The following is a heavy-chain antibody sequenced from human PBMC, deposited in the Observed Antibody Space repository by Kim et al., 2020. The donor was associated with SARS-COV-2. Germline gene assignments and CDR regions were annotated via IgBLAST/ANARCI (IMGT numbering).Heavy chain of an antibody. Sequence: SETLSLTCTVSGGSISSSSYYWGWIRQPPGKGLEWIGSIYYSGSTYYNPSLKSRVTISVDTSKNPFSLKLSSVTAADTAVYYCAIDEADFWSGHHMDVWGKGTTVTVSS. D-gene: IGHD3-3*01. CDR1: GGSISSSSYY. V-gene: IGHV4-39*01. CDR2: IYYSGST. CDR3: AIDEADFWSGHHMDV. J-gene: IGHJ6*03.